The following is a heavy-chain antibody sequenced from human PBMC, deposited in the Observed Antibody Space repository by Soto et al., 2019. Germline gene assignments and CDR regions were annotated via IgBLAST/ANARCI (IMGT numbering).Heavy chain of an antibody. J-gene: IGHJ5*02. CDR3: ARWVERQNWFDP. V-gene: IGHV1-18*04. Sequence: ASVKVSCKASGYTFTVYYMHLVRQAPGQGLEWMGWISAYNGNTNYAQKLQGRVTMTTDTSTSTAYMELRSLRSDDTAVYYCARWVERQNWFDPWGQGTLVTVSS. CDR1: GYTFTVYY. D-gene: IGHD1-1*01. CDR2: ISAYNGNT.